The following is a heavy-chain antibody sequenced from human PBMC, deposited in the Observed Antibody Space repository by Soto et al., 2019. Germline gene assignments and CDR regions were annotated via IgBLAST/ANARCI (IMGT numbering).Heavy chain of an antibody. CDR2: IKQDGNEK. Sequence: GGSLRLSCAVSGFTFSDYWMSWVRQAPGKGLEWVANIKQDGNEKYYVDSVKGRFTISRDNAKNSLYLQMNSLRAADTAVYYCARGRSLLLWFGEFLNWFDPWGQGTLVTVSS. J-gene: IGHJ5*02. CDR1: GFTFSDYW. D-gene: IGHD3-10*01. V-gene: IGHV3-7*01. CDR3: ARGRSLLLWFGEFLNWFDP.